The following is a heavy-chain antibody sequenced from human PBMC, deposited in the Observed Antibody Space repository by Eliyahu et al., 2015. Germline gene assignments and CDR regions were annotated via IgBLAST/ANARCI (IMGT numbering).Heavy chain of an antibody. J-gene: IGHJ6*02. D-gene: IGHD5-24*01. CDR3: AQDPRDLYTYFGTDV. CDR2: IEFDGRGK. CDR1: GFIFXNFG. V-gene: IGHV3-30*18. Sequence: VQLVQSGGGVVQPGRSLXLSXAASGFIFXNFGMYWVRQAPGKGLEWGAAIEFDGRGKDYADSVKGRFTISRDNSKNTVYLQMDSLRVEDTGVYYCAQDPRDLYTYFGTDVWGQGTTVTVSS.